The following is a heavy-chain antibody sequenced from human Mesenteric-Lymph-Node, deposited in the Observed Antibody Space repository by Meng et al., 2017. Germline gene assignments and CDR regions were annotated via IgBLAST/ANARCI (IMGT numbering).Heavy chain of an antibody. J-gene: IGHJ4*02. V-gene: IGHV3-21*01. CDR2: ISSSSNYI. D-gene: IGHD5-18*01. Sequence: EVQLVESGGGLVKQGGSLRLSCAAFGFTFSSYTMNWVRRAPGKGLEWVSSISSSSNYIYSADSVKGRFTISRDNAKNSLYLQMNSLRAEDTAVYYCARDTPGLLFDYWGQGTLVTVSS. CDR3: ARDTPGLLFDY. CDR1: GFTFSSYT.